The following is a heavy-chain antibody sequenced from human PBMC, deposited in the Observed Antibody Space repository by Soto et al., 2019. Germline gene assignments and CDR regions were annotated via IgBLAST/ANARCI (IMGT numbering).Heavy chain of an antibody. V-gene: IGHV3-21*02. CDR2: ISSTSIYI. J-gene: IGHJ6*02. D-gene: IGHD7-27*01. CDR1: GFIFSDYA. CDR3: ANVHTLGTRDYGMDV. Sequence: EVQLVESGGGLVKPGGSLRLSCAASGFIFSDYAMSWLRQAPGKGLEWVSSISSTSIYIFYADSVTGRFAISRDNAKNTLYLEMNSLGADDTAVYYCANVHTLGTRDYGMDVWGQGTTVTVSS.